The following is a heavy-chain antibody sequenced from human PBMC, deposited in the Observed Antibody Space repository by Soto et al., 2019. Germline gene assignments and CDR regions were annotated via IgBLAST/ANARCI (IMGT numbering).Heavy chain of an antibody. D-gene: IGHD1-1*01. J-gene: IGHJ6*03. CDR1: GYTFTSYG. V-gene: IGHV1-18*01. CDR2: ISAYNGNT. Sequence: QVQLVQSGAEVKKPGASVKVSCKASGYTFTSYGISWVRQAPGQGLEWMGWISAYNGNTNYAQKLQGRVTMTTDTSTSTAYMELRSLRSDDTAVYYCAREDWNDEPYYYYYMDVWGKGTTVTVSS. CDR3: AREDWNDEPYYYYYMDV.